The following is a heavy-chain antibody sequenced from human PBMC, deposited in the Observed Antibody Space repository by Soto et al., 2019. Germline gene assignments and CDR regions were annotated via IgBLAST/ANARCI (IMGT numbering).Heavy chain of an antibody. J-gene: IGHJ4*02. CDR3: ARDPVGAARLDY. CDR1: GYTFTTYY. Sequence: ASVKVSCKASGYTFTTYYMHWVRQAPGQGLEWMGIISPDGGRTSYAQKFQGRVTMTRDTSTSTVYMELSSLRSEDTSVYYCARDPVGAARLDYWGQGTLVPVSS. V-gene: IGHV1-46*01. CDR2: ISPDGGRT. D-gene: IGHD1-26*01.